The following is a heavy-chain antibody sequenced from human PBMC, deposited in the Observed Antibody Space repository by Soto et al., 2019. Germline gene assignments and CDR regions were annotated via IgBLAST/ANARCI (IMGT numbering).Heavy chain of an antibody. CDR1: GGSISSGDYY. CDR3: ARVRGGLWFGELLAWFDP. V-gene: IGHV4-30-4*01. CDR2: IYYSGST. Sequence: PSETLSLTCTVSGGSISSGDYYWSWIRQPPGKGLEWIGYIYYSGSTYYNPSLKSRVTISVDTSKNQFSLKLSSVTAADTAVYYCARVRGGLWFGELLAWFDPRGQGTLVTVSS. J-gene: IGHJ5*02. D-gene: IGHD3-10*01.